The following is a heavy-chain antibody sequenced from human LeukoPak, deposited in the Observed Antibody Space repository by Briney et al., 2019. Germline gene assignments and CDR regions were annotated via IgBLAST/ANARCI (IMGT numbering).Heavy chain of an antibody. V-gene: IGHV1-8*01. J-gene: IGHJ5*02. Sequence: ASVKVSCKASGYTFTSYDINWVRQATGQGLEWMGWMDPNSGNTGYAQKFQGRVTMTRNTSISTAYMELSSLRSEDTAVYYCARGLRPQQLVQINWFDPWGQGTLVTVSS. D-gene: IGHD6-13*01. CDR3: ARGLRPQQLVQINWFDP. CDR2: MDPNSGNT. CDR1: GYTFTSYD.